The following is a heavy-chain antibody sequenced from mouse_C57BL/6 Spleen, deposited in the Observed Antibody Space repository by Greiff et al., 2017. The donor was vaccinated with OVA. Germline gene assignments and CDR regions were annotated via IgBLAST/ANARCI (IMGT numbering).Heavy chain of an antibody. CDR3: AINGILRYAMDY. Sequence: QVQLKQPGAELVKPGASVKVSCKASGYTYTSYWMHWVKQRPGQGLEWIGRIHPSDSDTNYNQKFKGKATLTVDKSSSTAYMQLSSLTSEDSAVYYCAINGILRYAMDYWGQGTSVTVSS. CDR2: IHPSDSDT. J-gene: IGHJ4*01. D-gene: IGHD1-1*01. V-gene: IGHV1-74*01. CDR1: GYTYTSYW.